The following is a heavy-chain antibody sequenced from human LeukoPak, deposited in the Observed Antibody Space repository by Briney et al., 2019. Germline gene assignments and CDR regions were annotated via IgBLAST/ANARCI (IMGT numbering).Heavy chain of an antibody. CDR2: IYYSGST. J-gene: IGHJ4*02. Sequence: SETLSLTCTVSGGSISSYFWSWIRQPPGKGLEWIGYIYYSGSTNYNPSLKCRVTISVDTSKNQFSLKLSSVTAADTAVYYCARAGNYYDSRGYGYWGQGTLVTVSS. CDR1: GGSISSYF. CDR3: ARAGNYYDSRGYGY. V-gene: IGHV4-59*01. D-gene: IGHD3-22*01.